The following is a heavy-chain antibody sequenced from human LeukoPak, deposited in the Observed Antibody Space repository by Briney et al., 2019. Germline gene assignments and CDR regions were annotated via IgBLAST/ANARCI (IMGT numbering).Heavy chain of an antibody. CDR2: ISSNGGST. V-gene: IGHV3-64*01. Sequence: GGSLRLSCAASGFTFSSYAMHWVRQAPGKGLEYVSGISSNGGSTYYANSVKGRFTISRDNSKNTLYLQMGSLRAEDMAMYYCARGPTVVTPPDIWGQGTTVTVSS. J-gene: IGHJ6*02. D-gene: IGHD4-23*01. CDR3: ARGPTVVTPPDI. CDR1: GFTFSSYA.